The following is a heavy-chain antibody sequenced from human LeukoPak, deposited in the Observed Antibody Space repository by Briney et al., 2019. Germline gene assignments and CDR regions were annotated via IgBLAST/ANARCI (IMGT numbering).Heavy chain of an antibody. D-gene: IGHD3-10*01. CDR2: IWYDGSNG. CDR3: AKGLWVVRGVIGDAFDI. J-gene: IGHJ3*02. Sequence: PGRSLRLSCIASGFTFSNYVMHWVRQAPGKGLEWVAVIWYDGSNGYYGDSVKGRFTISRDNSKNTLDLQMNSLRGEDTAVYYCAKGLWVVRGVIGDAFDIWGQGTMVTVSS. CDR1: GFTFSNYV. V-gene: IGHV3-33*06.